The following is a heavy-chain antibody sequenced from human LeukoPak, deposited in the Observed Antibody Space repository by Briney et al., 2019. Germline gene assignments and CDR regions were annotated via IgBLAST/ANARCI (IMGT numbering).Heavy chain of an antibody. Sequence: GGSLRLSCAASGFSFSNYVMHWVRQAPGKGLEWVTAISGGGGTTYYADSVKGRFTISRDNSKNMLYLQMNSLRAEDTAVYYCAKESRTIAVAGADYWGQGTLVTVSS. CDR2: ISGGGGTT. J-gene: IGHJ4*02. CDR3: AKESRTIAVAGADY. V-gene: IGHV3-23*01. D-gene: IGHD6-19*01. CDR1: GFSFSNYV.